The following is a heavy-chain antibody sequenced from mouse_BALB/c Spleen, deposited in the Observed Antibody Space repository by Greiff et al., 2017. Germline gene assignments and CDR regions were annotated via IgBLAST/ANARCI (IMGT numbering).Heavy chain of an antibody. V-gene: IGHV1S29*02. CDR3: ARYLQGDAMDY. Sequence: EVQLQQSGPELVKPGASVKISCKASGYTFTDYNMHWVKQSHGKSLEWIGYIYPYNGGTGYNQKFKSKATLTVDNSSSTAYMELRSLTSEDSAVYYCARYLQGDAMDYWGQGTSVTVSS. CDR1: GYTFTDYN. D-gene: IGHD5-1*01. CDR2: IYPYNGGT. J-gene: IGHJ4*01.